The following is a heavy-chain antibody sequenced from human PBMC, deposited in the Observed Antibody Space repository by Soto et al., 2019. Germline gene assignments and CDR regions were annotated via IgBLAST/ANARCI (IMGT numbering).Heavy chain of an antibody. CDR3: ARAGAGIMVATINY. J-gene: IGHJ4*02. D-gene: IGHD5-12*01. Sequence: EVQLLESGGGLVQPGGSLRLSCAASGLTFSNYGMTWVRQAPGKGLEWVSAISGSGSSSFSADSVKGRFTISRDNSKNTLYLQMNSLRAEDTAVYYCARAGAGIMVATINYWGQGTLVTVSS. CDR1: GLTFSNYG. CDR2: ISGSGSSS. V-gene: IGHV3-23*01.